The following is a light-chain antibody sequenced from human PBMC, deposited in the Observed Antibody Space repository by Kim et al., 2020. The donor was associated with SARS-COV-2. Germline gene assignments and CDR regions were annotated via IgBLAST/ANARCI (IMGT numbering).Light chain of an antibody. CDR2: DAS. Sequence: EIVLTQSPATLSLSPGERATLSCRASQSVSSYLAWYQQKPGQAPRLLIYDASTRATGIPARFSGSGSGTDFTLTISSLEPEDFAVYYCQQRSNWPQYTLGEGTKLEI. CDR1: QSVSSY. J-gene: IGKJ2*01. V-gene: IGKV3-11*01. CDR3: QQRSNWPQYT.